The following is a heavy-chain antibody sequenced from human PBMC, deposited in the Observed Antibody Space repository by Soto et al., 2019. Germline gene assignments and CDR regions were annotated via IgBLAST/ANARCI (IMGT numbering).Heavy chain of an antibody. D-gene: IGHD6-13*01. CDR2: IKSKAGGGTA. Sequence: VQLVESGGGLVKPGGSLRLSCTASGFTFSNIWINWVRQAPGEGREWVGRIKSKAGGGTADYGAPVNCRFTISRDDSNNTAFLEMNRLKPEDTAVYYCTTDKGVPDPRTFFWYSVGFDWWGQGSLVSVSS. J-gene: IGHJ4*02. V-gene: IGHV3-15*07. CDR3: TTDKGVPDPRTFFWYSVGFDW. CDR1: GFTFSNIW.